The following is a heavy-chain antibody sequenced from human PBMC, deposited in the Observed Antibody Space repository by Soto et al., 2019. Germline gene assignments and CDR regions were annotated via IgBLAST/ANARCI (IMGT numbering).Heavy chain of an antibody. CDR2: IKQDGSEK. V-gene: IGHV3-7*01. J-gene: IGHJ4*02. D-gene: IGHD6-25*01. CDR3: ARGSSGRGPLY. Sequence: EVQLVESGGGLVQPGGSLRLSCAASGFTLSSYWMSWVRQAPGKGLEWVANIKQDGSEKYYVDSVKGRFTISRDNAKNPLYLQMNSLNAEDTAVYYCARGSSGRGPLYWGQGTLVTVSS. CDR1: GFTLSSYW.